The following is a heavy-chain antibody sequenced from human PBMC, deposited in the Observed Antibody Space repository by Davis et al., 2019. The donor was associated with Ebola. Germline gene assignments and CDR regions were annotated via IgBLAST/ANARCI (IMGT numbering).Heavy chain of an antibody. CDR2: ISSSGSTI. CDR1: GFTFSDYY. D-gene: IGHD3-10*01. Sequence: PGGSLRLSCAASGFTFSDYYMSWIRQAPGKGLEWVSYISSSGSTIYYADSVKGRFTISRDNAKNSLYLQMNSLRAEDTAVYYCARDSSVHLWFGELLGDYWGQGTLVTVSS. CDR3: ARDSSVHLWFGELLGDY. J-gene: IGHJ4*02. V-gene: IGHV3-11*04.